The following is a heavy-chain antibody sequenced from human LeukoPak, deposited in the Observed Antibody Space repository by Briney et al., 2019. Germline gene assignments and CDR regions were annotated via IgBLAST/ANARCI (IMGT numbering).Heavy chain of an antibody. CDR3: ARDHNYAFDN. CDR2: IGIDSGNT. CDR1: GFPFIEYS. D-gene: IGHD1-1*01. Sequence: GGSLRLSCTASGFPFIEYSMNWVRQAPGKGLEWVSYIGIDSGNTKYADSVRSRFTISADKAKNSLYLQMNSLRVEDTAVYYCARDHNYAFDNWGQGTLVSVAS. J-gene: IGHJ4*02. V-gene: IGHV3-48*01.